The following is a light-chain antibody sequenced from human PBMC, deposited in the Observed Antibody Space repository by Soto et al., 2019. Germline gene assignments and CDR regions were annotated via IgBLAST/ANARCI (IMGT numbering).Light chain of an antibody. J-gene: IGLJ2*01. CDR1: SSDVGSYNL. CDR3: CSFALGSTLI. Sequence: QSVLTQPASGSGSPGQSITISCTGPSSDVGSYNLVSWYQQYPDNATKLISYEGSKRPSGVSNRFSGSKSGNTASLTISGLQAEDEADYYCCSFALGSTLIFGGGTQLTVL. V-gene: IGLV2-23*01. CDR2: EGS.